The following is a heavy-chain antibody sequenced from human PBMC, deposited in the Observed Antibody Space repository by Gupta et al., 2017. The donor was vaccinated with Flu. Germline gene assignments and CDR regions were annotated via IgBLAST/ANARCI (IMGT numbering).Heavy chain of an antibody. CDR1: GGSISRGSYY. D-gene: IGHD6-13*01. CDR2: IYTSGST. V-gene: IGHV4-61*02. J-gene: IGHJ5*02. CDR3: ARVRIAAAGTSLYNWFDP. Sequence: QVQLQESGPGLVKPSQTLSLTCTVSGGSISRGSYYWSWIRQAAGKGLGWMGRIYTSGSTNYIPSLKSRVTISVDTSKNQFSLKLSSVTAADTAVDDCARVRIAAAGTSLYNWFDPWGQGTLGTVSS.